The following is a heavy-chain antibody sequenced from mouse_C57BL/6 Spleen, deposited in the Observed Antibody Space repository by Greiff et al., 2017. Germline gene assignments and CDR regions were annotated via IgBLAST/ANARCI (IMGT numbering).Heavy chain of an antibody. CDR3: ARAYYSNYGGAMDY. J-gene: IGHJ4*01. CDR2: ISDGGSYT. D-gene: IGHD2-5*01. V-gene: IGHV5-4*01. Sequence: EVQGVESGGGLVKPGGSLKLSCAASGFTFSSYAMSWVRQTPEKRLEWVATISDGGSYTYYPDNVKGRFTISRDNAKNNLYLQLSHLKSEDTAMYYCARAYYSNYGGAMDYWGKGTSVTVSS. CDR1: GFTFSSYA.